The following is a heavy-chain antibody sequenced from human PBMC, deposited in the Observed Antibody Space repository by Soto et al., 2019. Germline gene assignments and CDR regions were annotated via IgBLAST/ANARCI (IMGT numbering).Heavy chain of an antibody. Sequence: GGSLRLSCVASGIPFGSRAMSWVRQAPGEGLEWVSTITDTGGDTKYADSVRGRFTMSRDNSKKTLYLQMNSLRVEDSALYYCVTDLHSSSSDSAGYGRRTKNINWFDPWGEGSLVTVSS. J-gene: IGHJ5*02. CDR3: VTDLHSSSSDSAGYGRRTKNINWFDP. V-gene: IGHV3-23*01. D-gene: IGHD6-6*01. CDR2: ITDTGGDT. CDR1: GIPFGSRA.